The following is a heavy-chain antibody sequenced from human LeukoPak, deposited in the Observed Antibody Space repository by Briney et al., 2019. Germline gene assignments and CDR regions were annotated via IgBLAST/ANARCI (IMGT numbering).Heavy chain of an antibody. Sequence: SETLSLTCTVSGGSISSYYWSWIRQPAGKGLEWIGRIYASGSTNYNPSLKSRVTMSVDTSKNQFSLKLSSVTAADTAVYYCAGSSSWSHFDYWGQGTLVTVSS. V-gene: IGHV4-4*07. CDR1: GGSISSYY. D-gene: IGHD6-13*01. J-gene: IGHJ4*02. CDR3: AGSSSWSHFDY. CDR2: IYASGST.